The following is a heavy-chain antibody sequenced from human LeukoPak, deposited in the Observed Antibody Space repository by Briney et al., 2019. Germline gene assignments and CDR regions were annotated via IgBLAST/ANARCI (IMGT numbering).Heavy chain of an antibody. D-gene: IGHD2-15*01. CDR2: IYDSSRT. V-gene: IGHV3-66*03. CDR1: GFSVGSHY. Sequence: GGSLRLSCAASGFSVGSHYTSWVRQAPGKGLEWVSIIYDSSRTYYADSVKGRFTVSRDNSKNALYLQMNSLRAEDTAVYYCAKILGYGMDVWGQGTTVTVSS. J-gene: IGHJ6*02. CDR3: AKILGYGMDV.